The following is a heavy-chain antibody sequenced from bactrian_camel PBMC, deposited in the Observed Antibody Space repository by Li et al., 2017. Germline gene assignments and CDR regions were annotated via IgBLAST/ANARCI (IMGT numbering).Heavy chain of an antibody. CDR1: GYTESVNV. D-gene: IGHD3*01. V-gene: IGHV3S54*01. Sequence: VQLVESGAGSVEAGGPLRLSCTMSGYTESVNVMGWWRQAPGKERKGVACISTGAGDTMYADAVKGRFAISKDNAKNTLYLQLNSLKHEDTAMYYCAAGAYCSISSLLVPRQYNYWGQGTQVTVS. CDR2: ISTGAGDT. CDR3: AAGAYCSISSLLVPRQYNY. J-gene: IGHJ4*01.